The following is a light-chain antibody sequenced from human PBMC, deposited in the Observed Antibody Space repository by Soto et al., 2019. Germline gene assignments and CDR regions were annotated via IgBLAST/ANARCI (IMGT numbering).Light chain of an antibody. V-gene: IGLV1-51*01. CDR3: GTWDSSLSAVL. CDR1: RSNIGSHY. CDR2: NNN. Sequence: QSVLTQPPSVSAAPGQKVTISCSGSRSNIGSHYVFWCQKLPGTAPKLLIYNNNQRPSGIPDRFSGSKSGTSATLGIIGLQTGDEADYYCGTWDSSLSAVLFGSGTKLTVL. J-gene: IGLJ1*01.